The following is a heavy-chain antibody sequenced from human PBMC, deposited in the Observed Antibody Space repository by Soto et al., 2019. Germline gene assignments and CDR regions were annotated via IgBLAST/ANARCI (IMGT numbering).Heavy chain of an antibody. Sequence: GASVKVSCKASGYTFTSYPMQWVRQAPGQSLEWMGWINAGYGKTQYSQKLQDRVTMTSDTSATIAYMELSSLTSEDTAVYCCTRGDWFDPWGQGTVVTVSS. CDR2: INAGYGKT. CDR1: GYTFTSYP. CDR3: TRGDWFDP. V-gene: IGHV1-3*01. J-gene: IGHJ5*02. D-gene: IGHD3-16*01.